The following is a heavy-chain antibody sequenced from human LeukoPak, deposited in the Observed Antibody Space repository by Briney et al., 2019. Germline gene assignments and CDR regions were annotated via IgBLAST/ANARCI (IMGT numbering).Heavy chain of an antibody. CDR2: INPSGGSA. CDR1: GYTFTGYY. Sequence: ASVKVSCKASGYTFTGYYMHWVRQAPGQGLEWMGIINPSGGSASYAQKFQGRVTMTRDTSTSTVYMELSSLRSEDTAVYYCARAVAGTLYSYWGQGTLVTVSS. CDR3: ARAVAGTLYSY. V-gene: IGHV1-46*01. D-gene: IGHD6-19*01. J-gene: IGHJ4*02.